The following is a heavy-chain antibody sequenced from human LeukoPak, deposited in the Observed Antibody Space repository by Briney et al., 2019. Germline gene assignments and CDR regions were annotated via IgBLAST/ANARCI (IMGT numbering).Heavy chain of an antibody. CDR2: IYTSGST. CDR1: GGSISSGSYY. D-gene: IGHD5-12*01. J-gene: IGHJ6*03. V-gene: IGHV4-61*02. Sequence: SQTLSLTCTVSGGSISSGSYYWSWIRQPAGKGLEWIGRIYTSGSTNYNPSLKSRVTISVDTSKNQFSLKLSSVTAADTAVYYCARAGSGYDLFGAYYYYYMDVWGKGTTVTISS. CDR3: ARAGSGYDLFGAYYYYYMDV.